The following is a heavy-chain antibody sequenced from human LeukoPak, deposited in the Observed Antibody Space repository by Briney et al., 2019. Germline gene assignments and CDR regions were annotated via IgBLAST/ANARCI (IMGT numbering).Heavy chain of an antibody. D-gene: IGHD3-22*01. J-gene: IGHJ4*02. CDR1: GGSISSSSYY. CDR3: ATRSPTRHYYDSSGYPVVLGYFDY. V-gene: IGHV4-39*07. CDR2: IYYSGIT. Sequence: SETLSLTCTVSGGSISSSSYYWGWIRQPPGKGLEWIGSIYYSGITYYNPSLKSRVTISVDTSKNQFSLKLSSVTAADTAVYYCATRSPTRHYYDSSGYPVVLGYFDYWGQGTLAAVSS.